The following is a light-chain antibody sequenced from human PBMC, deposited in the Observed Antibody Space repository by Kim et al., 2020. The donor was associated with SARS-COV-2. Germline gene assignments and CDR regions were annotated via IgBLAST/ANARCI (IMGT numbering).Light chain of an antibody. CDR1: ALHKQF. V-gene: IGLV3-25*03. CDR3: QSADISGTSWI. J-gene: IGLJ2*01. Sequence: PGHTARITCSGEALHKQFGYWYQQRPGRAPILVLYRDKERPSWIPERFSGSRSGTTLTLTITGVQTEDEADYFCQSADISGTSWIFGGGTKLTVL. CDR2: RDK.